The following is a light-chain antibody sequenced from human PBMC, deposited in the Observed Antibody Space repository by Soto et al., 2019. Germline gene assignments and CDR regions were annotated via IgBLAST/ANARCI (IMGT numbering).Light chain of an antibody. Sequence: AIQLTQSPSSLSASVADRVTITCRESQDIATALAWYQQRPGEPPKFLTYAASTLETGVPARFIGSGSGTHFTLTITSLLPEDFATYFCHQFNNPMTFGQGTRLEIK. CDR2: AAS. CDR1: QDIATA. V-gene: IGKV1D-13*01. J-gene: IGKJ5*01. CDR3: HQFNNPMT.